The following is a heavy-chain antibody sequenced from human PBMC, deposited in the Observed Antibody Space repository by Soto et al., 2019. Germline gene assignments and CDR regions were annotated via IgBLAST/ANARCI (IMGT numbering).Heavy chain of an antibody. CDR1: GFTFSSYG. CDR3: ATSDADYYCMCV. V-gene: IGHV3-30*03. CDR2: ISYDGSNK. Sequence: QVQLVESGGGVVQPGRSLRLSCAASGFTFSSYGMHWVRQAPGKGLEWVAVISYDGSNKYYADSVKGRFTISRDNSKNTLFLHMNSLRAEDPAVYYCATSDADYYCMCVCGRGSTVTV. D-gene: IGHD3-10*01. J-gene: IGHJ6*01.